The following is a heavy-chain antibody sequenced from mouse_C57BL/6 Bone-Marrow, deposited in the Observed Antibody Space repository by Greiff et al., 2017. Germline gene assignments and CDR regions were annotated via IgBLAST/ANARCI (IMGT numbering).Heavy chain of an antibody. J-gene: IGHJ2*01. CDR3: ARSNYDY. D-gene: IGHD2-5*01. V-gene: IGHV1-50*01. Sequence: QVQLQQPGAELVKPGASVKLSCKASGYTFTSYWMQWVKQRPGQGLEWIGEIDPSDSYANYNQKFKGKATVTVDTSSSTAYMQLSSLTSEDSAVYYCARSNYDYWGQGPTLTVAA. CDR2: IDPSDSYA. CDR1: GYTFTSYW.